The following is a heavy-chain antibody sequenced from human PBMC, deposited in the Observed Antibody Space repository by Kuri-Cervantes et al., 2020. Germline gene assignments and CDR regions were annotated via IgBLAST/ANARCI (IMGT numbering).Heavy chain of an antibody. V-gene: IGHV1-46*01. D-gene: IGHD2-2*01. CDR2: ISPSGDSI. J-gene: IGHJ4*02. Sequence: ASVKVSCKASGYTFTSYYMHWVRQAPGQGLEWMGVISPSGDSIRYAQKFQGGVTMTRDTSTSTAYMELSNLRSEDTAVYYCARRDVVAPVIGYWGQGTLVTVSS. CDR1: GYTFTSYY. CDR3: ARRDVVAPVIGY.